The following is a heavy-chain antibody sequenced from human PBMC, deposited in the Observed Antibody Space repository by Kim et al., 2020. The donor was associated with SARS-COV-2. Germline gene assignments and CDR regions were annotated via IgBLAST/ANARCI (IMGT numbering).Heavy chain of an antibody. Sequence: YSQKFQGRVTTTRDTSASTAYMELSSLGSEDTAVYYCARHGYSYGLPFDYWGQGTLVTVSS. D-gene: IGHD5-18*01. CDR3: ARHGYSYGLPFDY. J-gene: IGHJ4*02. V-gene: IGHV1-3*01.